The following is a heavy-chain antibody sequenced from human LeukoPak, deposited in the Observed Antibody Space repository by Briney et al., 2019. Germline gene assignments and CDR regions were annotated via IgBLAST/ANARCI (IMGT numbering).Heavy chain of an antibody. Sequence: ASETLSLTCAVYGGSFSGXXWXXXRQPPGXXXEWIGEINHSGSTNXXPSLRXRXTISVDTSKNQFSLKLFSVTAADTAVYYCARGRDDYNFAYWGQGTLVTVSS. V-gene: IGHV4-34*01. CDR3: ARGRDDYNFAY. CDR1: GGSFSGXX. D-gene: IGHD5-24*01. J-gene: IGHJ4*02. CDR2: INHSGST.